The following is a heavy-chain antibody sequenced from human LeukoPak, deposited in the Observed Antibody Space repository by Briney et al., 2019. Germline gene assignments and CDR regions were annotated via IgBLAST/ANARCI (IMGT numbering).Heavy chain of an antibody. J-gene: IGHJ4*02. D-gene: IGHD2-2*01. V-gene: IGHV3-7*02. CDR3: AVDCSSTSCYDLYY. Sequence: GGSLRLSCAASGFTFSNAWMSWVRQAPGKGLEWVANIKQDGSEKYYVDSVKGRFTISRDNAKNSLYLQMNSLRAEDTAVYYCAVDCSSTSCYDLYYWGQGTLVTVSS. CDR1: GFTFSNAW. CDR2: IKQDGSEK.